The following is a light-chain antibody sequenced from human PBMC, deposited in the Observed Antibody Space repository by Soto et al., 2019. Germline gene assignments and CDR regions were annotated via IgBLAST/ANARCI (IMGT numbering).Light chain of an antibody. CDR1: QRISSNY. CDR3: QHYGSSPQT. CDR2: AAS. V-gene: IGKV3-20*01. Sequence: DIVLTQSPGALSFSPGEIATLSWRSSQRISSNYLGWYQQKPGQAPRLLIYAASSRATGIPDRFSGSGSGTDFTLTISRLEPEDFAVYYCQHYGSSPQTFGQGTKVDIK. J-gene: IGKJ1*01.